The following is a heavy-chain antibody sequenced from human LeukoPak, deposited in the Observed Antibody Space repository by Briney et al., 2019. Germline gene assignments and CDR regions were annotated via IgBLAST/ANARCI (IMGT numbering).Heavy chain of an antibody. J-gene: IGHJ2*01. CDR2: IYYSGST. V-gene: IGHV4-59*12. CDR1: GGSISSYY. CDR3: ARGARYFDL. Sequence: PSETLSLTCTVSGGSISSYYWSWIRQPPGKGLEWIGYIYYSGSTYYNPSLKSRVTISVDTSKNQFSLKLSSVTAADTAVYYCARGARYFDLWGRGTLVTVSS.